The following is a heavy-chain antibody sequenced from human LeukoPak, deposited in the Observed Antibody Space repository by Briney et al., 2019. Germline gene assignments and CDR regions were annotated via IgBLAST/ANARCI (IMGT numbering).Heavy chain of an antibody. D-gene: IGHD5-12*01. CDR3: ARVGRDGYNSDQ. CDR1: GGSISSGGYY. V-gene: IGHV4-31*03. J-gene: IGHJ4*02. CDR2: IYYSGST. Sequence: SQTLSLTCTVSGGSISSGGYYWSWIRQHPGKGLEWIGYIYYSGSTYYNPSLKSRVTISVDTSKNQFSLKLSSVTAADTAVYYCARVGRDGYNSDQWGQGTLVTVSS.